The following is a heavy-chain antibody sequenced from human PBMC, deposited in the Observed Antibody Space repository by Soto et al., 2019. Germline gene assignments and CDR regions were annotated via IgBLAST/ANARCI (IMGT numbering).Heavy chain of an antibody. CDR1: GFTFRSYG. Sequence: QVQLVESGGGVVQPGRSLRLSCAASGFTFRSYGMHWVRQAPGKGLEWVAVIWYDGSNKYYADSVKGRFTISRDNSKNTLYVQMNSLRAEDTAVYYCARGLYYNYYGMDVWGQGTTVTVSS. CDR3: ARGLYYNYYGMDV. V-gene: IGHV3-33*01. CDR2: IWYDGSNK. J-gene: IGHJ6*02.